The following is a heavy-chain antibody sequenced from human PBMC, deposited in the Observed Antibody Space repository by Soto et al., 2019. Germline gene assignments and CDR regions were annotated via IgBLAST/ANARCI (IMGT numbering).Heavy chain of an antibody. V-gene: IGHV1-69*01. CDR1: GGTFSTYT. J-gene: IGHJ5*02. CDR3: ARSQDSSGYWNNCFDP. D-gene: IGHD3-22*01. Sequence: QVQLVQSGTEVKKPGSSVKVSCKASGGTFSTYTMTWVRQAPGQGLEWMGGIIPLFGTANYAQKFQGRVTITAHESTSTVYMELSSLRSEDTAVYYCARSQDSSGYWNNCFDPWGQGTLVTVSS. CDR2: IIPLFGTA.